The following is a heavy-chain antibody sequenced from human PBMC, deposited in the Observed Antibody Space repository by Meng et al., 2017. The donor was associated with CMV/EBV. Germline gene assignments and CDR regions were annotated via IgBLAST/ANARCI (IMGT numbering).Heavy chain of an antibody. Sequence: SCKASGGTFSSYTISWVRQAPGKGLEWVSAISGSGGSTYYADSVKGRFTISRDNSKNTLYLQMNSLRAEDTAVYYCAKTGTVSIAADAFDIWGQGTMVTVSS. CDR3: AKTGTVSIAADAFDI. J-gene: IGHJ3*02. V-gene: IGHV3-23*01. CDR1: GGTFSSYT. D-gene: IGHD6-25*01. CDR2: ISGSGGST.